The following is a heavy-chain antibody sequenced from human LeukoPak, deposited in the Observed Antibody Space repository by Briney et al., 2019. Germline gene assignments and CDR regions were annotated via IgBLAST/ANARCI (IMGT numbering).Heavy chain of an antibody. V-gene: IGHV1-46*01. Sequence: ASVKVSCKASGNTFTSYYMHWVRQAPGQGLEWMGIINPSGGSTSYAQKFQGRVTMTRDTSTSTVYMELSSLRSEDTAVYYCARRHTIFGVALHLDYWGQGTLVTVSS. CDR1: GNTFTSYY. CDR3: ARRHTIFGVALHLDY. D-gene: IGHD3-3*01. J-gene: IGHJ4*02. CDR2: INPSGGST.